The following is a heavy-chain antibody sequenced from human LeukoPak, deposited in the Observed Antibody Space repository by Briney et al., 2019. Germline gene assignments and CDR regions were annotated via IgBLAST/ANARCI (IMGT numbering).Heavy chain of an antibody. V-gene: IGHV3-21*01. J-gene: IGHJ3*02. CDR1: GFTFSSYS. D-gene: IGHD3-3*01. CDR3: AREMKWSGSAAFDI. Sequence: GGSLRLSCAASGFTFSSYSMNWVRQAPGKGLEWVSSISSSSSYIYYADSVKGRFTISRDNAKNSLYLQMNSLRAEDTAVYYCAREMKWSGSAAFDIWGQGTMVTVSS. CDR2: ISSSSSYI.